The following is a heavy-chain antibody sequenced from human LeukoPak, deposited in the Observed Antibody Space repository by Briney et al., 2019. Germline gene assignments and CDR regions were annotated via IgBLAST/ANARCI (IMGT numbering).Heavy chain of an antibody. CDR1: GYTFTGYY. Sequence: ASVKVSCKASGYTFTGYYMHWVRQAPGQGVEWMGWINPNSGGTNYAQKFQGKVTMTRDTSISTAYMELSRLRSDDTAVYYCARVRYFDWSDAFDIWGQGTMVTVSS. D-gene: IGHD3-9*01. CDR3: ARVRYFDWSDAFDI. V-gene: IGHV1-2*02. CDR2: INPNSGGT. J-gene: IGHJ3*02.